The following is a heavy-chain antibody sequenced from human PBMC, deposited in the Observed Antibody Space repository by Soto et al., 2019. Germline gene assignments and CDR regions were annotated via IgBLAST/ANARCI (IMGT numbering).Heavy chain of an antibody. CDR3: ASLNTAMVFDY. CDR1: GGTFSSYA. CDR2: IIPIFGTA. D-gene: IGHD5-18*01. Sequence: SVKVSCKASGGTFSSYAISWVRQAPGQGLEWMGVIIPIFGTANYAQKFQGRVTITADKSTSTAYMELSSLRSEDTAVYYCASLNTAMVFDYWGQGTLVTVSS. V-gene: IGHV1-69*06. J-gene: IGHJ4*02.